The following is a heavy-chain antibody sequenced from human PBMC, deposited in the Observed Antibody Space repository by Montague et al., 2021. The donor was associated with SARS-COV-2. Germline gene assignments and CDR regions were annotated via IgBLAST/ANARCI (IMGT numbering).Heavy chain of an antibody. CDR1: GDSDAGESVR. J-gene: IGHJ4*02. D-gene: IGHD1-14*01. CDR3: TRSWGWKEPHYYFDH. Sequence: CAISGDSDAGESVRRKWEKQSPERQPGWLAWAYFRSKRNSEYAFSVKGRITINADTSTNQFSLQVNSVTPEDTAIYYCTRSWGWKEPHYYFDHWGQGTLVIVS. V-gene: IGHV6-1*01. CDR2: AYFRSKRNS.